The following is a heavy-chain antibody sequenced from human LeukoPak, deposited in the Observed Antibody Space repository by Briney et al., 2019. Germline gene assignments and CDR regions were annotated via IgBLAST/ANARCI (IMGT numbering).Heavy chain of an antibody. D-gene: IGHD3-10*01. CDR2: IYYSGST. V-gene: IGHV4-30-4*08. Sequence: PSQTLSLTCTVSGGSISSGDYYWSWIRQPPGKGLEWIGYIYYSGSTYYNPSLKSRVTISVDTSKNQFSLKLSSVTAADTAVYYCARDRSYGSGSENWGQGTLVTVSS. CDR3: ARDRSYGSGSEN. J-gene: IGHJ4*02. CDR1: GGSISSGDYY.